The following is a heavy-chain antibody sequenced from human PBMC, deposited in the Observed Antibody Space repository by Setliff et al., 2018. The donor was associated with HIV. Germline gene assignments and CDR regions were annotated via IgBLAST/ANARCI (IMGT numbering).Heavy chain of an antibody. CDR3: ARGFDYAQRPPLYYFDY. CDR1: GGSISSGYYY. V-gene: IGHV4-31*03. Sequence: KPSETLSLTCTVSGGSISSGYYYWSWIRQHPGKGLERIGYIYYSGNPFYNPSLRSRVTISLDTSKNQFSLKLSSVTAADTAVYYCARGFDYAQRPPLYYFDYWGQGTLVTVSS. D-gene: IGHD4-17*01. CDR2: IYYSGNP. J-gene: IGHJ4*02.